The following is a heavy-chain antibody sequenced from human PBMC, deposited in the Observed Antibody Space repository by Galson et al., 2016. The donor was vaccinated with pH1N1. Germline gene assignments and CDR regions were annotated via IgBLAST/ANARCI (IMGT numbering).Heavy chain of an antibody. D-gene: IGHD4-17*01. CDR2: IIPIFGTA. V-gene: IGHV1-69*05. CDR3: ATAVTWYFDY. J-gene: IGHJ4*02. CDR1: GGTSSSYT. Sequence: SVKVSCKASGGTSSSYTINWVRQAPGQGLEWMGGIIPIFGTANYAQKFQGRVTITTDESASTVYMEVSSLRSEDTAVYYCATAVTWYFDYWGQGTVVTVFS.